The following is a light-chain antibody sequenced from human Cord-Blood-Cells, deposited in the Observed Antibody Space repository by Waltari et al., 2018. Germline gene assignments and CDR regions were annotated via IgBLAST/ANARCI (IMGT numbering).Light chain of an antibody. CDR1: SRDVASYNL. J-gene: IGLJ2*01. V-gene: IGLV2-23*01. Sequence: QSALTQPASVSGSPGQSITISCTGTSRDVASYNLVSGYQQHPGKAPKLMIYEGSKRPSGVSNRFSGSKSGNTASLTISGLQAEDEADYYCCSYAGSSTLVVFGGGTKLTVL. CDR2: EGS. CDR3: CSYAGSSTLVV.